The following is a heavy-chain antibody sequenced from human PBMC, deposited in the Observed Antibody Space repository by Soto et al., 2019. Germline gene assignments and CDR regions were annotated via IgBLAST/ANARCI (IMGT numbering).Heavy chain of an antibody. D-gene: IGHD2-21*02. CDR3: ARQRTSVVTQAYFDS. CDR2: IYYSGST. J-gene: IGHJ4*02. Sequence: PSETLSLTCTVTGDSINNRSYYWGWIRQPPGKGLEWIGSIYYSGSTYNNPSLKSRVSMSVDTPKNQFSLKLRSVTAADTARYYCARQRTSVVTQAYFDSWGQGSLVTVS. CDR1: GDSINNRSYY. V-gene: IGHV4-39*01.